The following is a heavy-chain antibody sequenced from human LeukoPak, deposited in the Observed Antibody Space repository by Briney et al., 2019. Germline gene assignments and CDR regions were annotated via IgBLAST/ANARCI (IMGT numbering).Heavy chain of an antibody. V-gene: IGHV1-24*01. Sequence: ASVKVSCKVSGYTLTELSMHWVRQAPGKGLEWMGGFDPEDGETIYAQKFQGRVTMTEDTSTDTAYMELSSLRSEDTAVYYCAKIPYSSGWVQNWFDPWGQGTLVTVSS. J-gene: IGHJ5*02. D-gene: IGHD6-19*01. CDR1: GYTLTELS. CDR3: AKIPYSSGWVQNWFDP. CDR2: FDPEDGET.